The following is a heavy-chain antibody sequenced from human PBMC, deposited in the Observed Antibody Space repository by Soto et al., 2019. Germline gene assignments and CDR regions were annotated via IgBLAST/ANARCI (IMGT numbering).Heavy chain of an antibody. D-gene: IGHD4-4*01. CDR2: ISFDGRNE. CDR3: ARVGHEYSNGGGFDN. V-gene: IGHV3-30*04. Sequence: QVQLVESGGGVVQTGRSLRLTCTASGLSISGYSVEWVRQAPGKGLEWVSVISFDGRNEYYADSVKGRFTISRDDSKKTVFLQMNSLRVEDTAVYFCARVGHEYSNGGGFDNWGQGTLVTVSS. J-gene: IGHJ4*02. CDR1: GLSISGYS.